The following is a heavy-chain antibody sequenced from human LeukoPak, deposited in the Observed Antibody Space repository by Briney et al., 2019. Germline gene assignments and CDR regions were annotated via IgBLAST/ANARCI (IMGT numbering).Heavy chain of an antibody. CDR1: GFTFSSYG. CDR3: AKDYVVAPKGDTFDY. CDR2: IRYDGSNK. V-gene: IGHV3-30*02. D-gene: IGHD2-2*01. Sequence: PGGSLRLSCAASGFTFSSYGMHWVRQAPGKGLEWVAFIRYDGSNKYYADSVKGRFTISRDNSKNTLYLQMNSLRAEDTAVYYCAKDYVVAPKGDTFDYWGQGTLVTVSS. J-gene: IGHJ4*02.